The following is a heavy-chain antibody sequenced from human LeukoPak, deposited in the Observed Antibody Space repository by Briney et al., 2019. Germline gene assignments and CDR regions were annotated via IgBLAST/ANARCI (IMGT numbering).Heavy chain of an antibody. D-gene: IGHD3-10*01. CDR1: GGTFSSYA. V-gene: IGHV1-69*04. CDR2: IIPILGIA. J-gene: IGHJ3*02. CDR3: ARLGGSGSYGAFDI. Sequence: SVKVSCKASGGTFSSYAISWVRQAPGQGLEWMGRIIPILGIANYAQKFQGRVTITADKSTSTAYMELSSLRSEDTAVYYCARLGGSGSYGAFDIWGQGTMVTVSS.